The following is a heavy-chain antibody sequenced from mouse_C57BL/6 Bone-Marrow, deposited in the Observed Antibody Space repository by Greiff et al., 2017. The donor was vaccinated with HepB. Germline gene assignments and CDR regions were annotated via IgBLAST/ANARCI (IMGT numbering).Heavy chain of an antibody. J-gene: IGHJ2*01. CDR1: GFTFSSYA. Sequence: EVQLVESGGGLVKPGGSLKLSCAASGFTFSSYAMSWVRQTPEKRLEWVATISDGGSYTYYPDNVKGRFTISRDNAKNNLYLQMSHLKSEDTAMYYCAREATVVDWGKGTTLTVSS. V-gene: IGHV5-4*01. CDR3: AREATVVD. CDR2: ISDGGSYT. D-gene: IGHD1-1*01.